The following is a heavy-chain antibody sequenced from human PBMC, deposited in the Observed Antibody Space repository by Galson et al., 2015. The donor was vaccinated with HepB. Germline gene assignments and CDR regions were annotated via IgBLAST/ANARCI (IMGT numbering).Heavy chain of an antibody. CDR2: ISSSSSYI. CDR3: ARVSSSGWYGVDY. CDR1: GFTFSSYS. D-gene: IGHD6-19*01. Sequence: SLRLSCAASGFTFSSYSMNWVRQAPGKGLEWVSSISSSSSYIYYADSVKGRFTISRDNAKNSLYLQMNSLRAEDTAVYYYARVSSSGWYGVDYWGQGTLVTVSS. J-gene: IGHJ4*02. V-gene: IGHV3-21*01.